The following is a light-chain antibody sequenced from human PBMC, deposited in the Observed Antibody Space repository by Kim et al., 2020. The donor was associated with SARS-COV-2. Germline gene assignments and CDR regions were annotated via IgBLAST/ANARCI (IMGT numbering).Light chain of an antibody. CDR3: CSYAMSRTV. Sequence: QSALTQPASVSGSPGQSITISCTGTNNDIGRFNLVSWYQQHPGKAPKLIIYEVNKWPSGVSNRFSGSKSANTASLAISGLQAEDEADYYCCSYAMSRTVCGGGTQLTVL. J-gene: IGLJ3*02. V-gene: IGLV2-23*02. CDR1: NNDIGRFNL. CDR2: EVN.